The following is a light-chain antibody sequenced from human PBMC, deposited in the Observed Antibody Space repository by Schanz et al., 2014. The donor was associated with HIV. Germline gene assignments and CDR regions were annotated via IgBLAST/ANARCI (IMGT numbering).Light chain of an antibody. Sequence: EIVLTQSPATLSLSPGERATLSCRASQYVSNNYLSWHQQKPGQAPRLLIFGASNRATGIPARFSGSGSGSEFTLTISSLQSEDFAVYYCQQYDVWPYTFGQGTKLEIK. CDR1: QYVSNN. CDR3: QQYDVWPYT. J-gene: IGKJ2*01. V-gene: IGKV3-15*01. CDR2: GAS.